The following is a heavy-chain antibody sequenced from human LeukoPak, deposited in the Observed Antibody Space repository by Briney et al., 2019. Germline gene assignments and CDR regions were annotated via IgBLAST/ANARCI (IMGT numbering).Heavy chain of an antibody. Sequence: GGSLRLSCAASGFTFSSYAMSWVRQAPGKGLGGVPAISGSGGSTYYADSVKGRFTISRDNSKNTLYLQMNSLRAEDTAVYYCAKEERWLQLYYFDYWGQGTLVTVSS. V-gene: IGHV3-23*01. CDR1: GFTFSSYA. J-gene: IGHJ4*02. CDR3: AKEERWLQLYYFDY. D-gene: IGHD5-24*01. CDR2: ISGSGGST.